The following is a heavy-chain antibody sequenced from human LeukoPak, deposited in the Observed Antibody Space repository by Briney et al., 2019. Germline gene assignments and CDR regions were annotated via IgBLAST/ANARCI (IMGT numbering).Heavy chain of an antibody. CDR2: IYYSGST. V-gene: IGHV4-4*02. D-gene: IGHD4-23*01. Sequence: SETLSLTCAVSGGSISSSNWWSWVRQPPGKGLEWIGYIYYSGSTNYNPSLKSRVTISVDTSKNQFSLKLSSVTAADTAVYYCARIGGNYVGYYYYYYMDVWGKGTTVTVSS. CDR3: ARIGGNYVGYYYYYYMDV. CDR1: GGSISSSNW. J-gene: IGHJ6*03.